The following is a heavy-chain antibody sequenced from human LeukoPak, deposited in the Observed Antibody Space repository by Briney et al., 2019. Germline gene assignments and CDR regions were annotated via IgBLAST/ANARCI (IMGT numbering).Heavy chain of an antibody. CDR1: GGSISGYY. D-gene: IGHD4-17*01. J-gene: IGHJ4*02. CDR3: ARNRYGDWGYYEFDH. CDR2: VYYSGNT. Sequence: SETLSLTCTVSGGSISGYYWSWIRQPPGKGLEWIGYVYYSGNTNYNPSLKSRVTISVDTSKNQFSLKPTSVTAADTAVYYCARNRYGDWGYYEFDHWGQGTLVTVSS. V-gene: IGHV4-59*01.